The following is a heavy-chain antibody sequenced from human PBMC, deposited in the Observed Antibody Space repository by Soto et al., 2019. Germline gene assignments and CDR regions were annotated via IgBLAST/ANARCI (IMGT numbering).Heavy chain of an antibody. CDR3: ARLYDILTGPGYYFDY. CDR1: GYSFTSYW. V-gene: IGHV5-51*01. CDR2: IYPGDSDT. Sequence: GESLKISCKGSGYSFTSYWIGWVRQMPGKGLEWMGIIYPGDSDTRYSPSFQGQVTISADKSISTAYLQWSSLKASDTAMYYCARLYDILTGPGYYFDYWGQGTLVTVSS. J-gene: IGHJ4*02. D-gene: IGHD3-9*01.